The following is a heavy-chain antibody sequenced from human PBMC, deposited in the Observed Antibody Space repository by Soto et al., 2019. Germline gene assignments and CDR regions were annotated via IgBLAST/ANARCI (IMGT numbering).Heavy chain of an antibody. CDR2: IYPGDSGT. D-gene: IGHD2-21*02. J-gene: IGHJ3*02. CDR1: GYSFTNYW. V-gene: IGHV5-51*01. CDR3: ARDKGGVTRIAYCGGDCYPRAFDI. Sequence: GESLKISCKGSGYSFTNYWIGWVRQMPGKGLEWMAIIYPGDSGTRYSPSFQGQVTISADKSISTAYLQWSSLKASDTAMYYCARDKGGVTRIAYCGGDCYPRAFDIWGQGTMVTVSS.